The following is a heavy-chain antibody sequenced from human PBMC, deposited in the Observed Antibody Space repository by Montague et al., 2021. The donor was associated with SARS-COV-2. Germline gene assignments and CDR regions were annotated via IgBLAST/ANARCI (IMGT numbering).Heavy chain of an antibody. Sequence: TLSLTCTVSGGSISRGYYYWSWIRLPPGKGLEWIGRIYRSGSPNYNPSLESRVFLSVDTSRNQFSLKMTSVTAADTAMYYCARVVDTGVGTGTGGFDSWGQGTLVIVSS. CDR2: IYRSGSP. V-gene: IGHV4-61*02. CDR1: GGSISRGYYY. J-gene: IGHJ4*02. D-gene: IGHD5-18*01. CDR3: ARVVDTGVGTGTGGFDS.